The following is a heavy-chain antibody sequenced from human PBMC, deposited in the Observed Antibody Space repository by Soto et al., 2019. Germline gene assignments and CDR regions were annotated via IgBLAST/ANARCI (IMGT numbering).Heavy chain of an antibody. CDR3: AKIGRDIVVVPAAIAPFDY. D-gene: IGHD2-2*01. Sequence: EVQLLESGGGLVQPGGSLRLSCAASGFTFSNYAMSWVRQAPGKGLEWVSTISGSGGSKYYADSVKGRFTISRDNSKNTVYLKMNSMRAEDTAVYYCAKIGRDIVVVPAAIAPFDYWGQGTLVTVSS. J-gene: IGHJ4*02. CDR2: ISGSGGSK. V-gene: IGHV3-23*01. CDR1: GFTFSNYA.